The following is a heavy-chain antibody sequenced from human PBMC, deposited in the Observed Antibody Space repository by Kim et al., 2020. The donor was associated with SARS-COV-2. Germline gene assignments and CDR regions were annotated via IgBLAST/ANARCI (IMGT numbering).Heavy chain of an antibody. V-gene: IGHV4-34*01. Sequence: SETLSLTCAVYGGSFSGYQWSWVRQSPGKGLEWIGQINHTGSTNYNPSLKSGVTMSVDTSKNQFSLKLTSVTATDTGVYYCARGVPEYWGQGSLVTVSS. J-gene: IGHJ4*02. CDR3: ARGVPEY. CDR2: INHTGST. CDR1: GGSFSGYQ.